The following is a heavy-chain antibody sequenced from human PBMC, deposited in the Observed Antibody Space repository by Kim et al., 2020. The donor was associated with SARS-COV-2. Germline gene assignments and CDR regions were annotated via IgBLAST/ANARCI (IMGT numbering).Heavy chain of an antibody. CDR2: TFYRSKWYT. D-gene: IGHD2-2*01. Sequence: SQTLSLTCVISGDTVSSNSAAWMWIRQSASRGLEWLGRTFYRSKWYTEYAVSVKSRITTNADTSKNQFYLQLNSVIPEDTAVYYCVRFTTSRTSGNIWFDPWGLGTLVTVSS. CDR3: VRFTTSRTSGNIWFDP. CDR1: GDTVSSNSAA. V-gene: IGHV6-1*01. J-gene: IGHJ5*02.